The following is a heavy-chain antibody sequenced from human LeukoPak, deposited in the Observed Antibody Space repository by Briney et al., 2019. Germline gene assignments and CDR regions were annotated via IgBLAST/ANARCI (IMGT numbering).Heavy chain of an antibody. Sequence: GGSLRLSCAASGFTFSSYSMNWVRQAPGKGLEWVSSISSSSSYIYYADSVKGRFTISRDNAKNSLYLQMNSLRAEDTAVYSCARDVGTMGFDYWGQGTLVTVSS. CDR2: ISSSSSYI. D-gene: IGHD5-12*01. J-gene: IGHJ4*02. CDR1: GFTFSSYS. V-gene: IGHV3-21*01. CDR3: ARDVGTMGFDY.